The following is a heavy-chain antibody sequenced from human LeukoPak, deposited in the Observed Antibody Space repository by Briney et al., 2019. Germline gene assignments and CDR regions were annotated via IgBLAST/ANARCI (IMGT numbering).Heavy chain of an antibody. V-gene: IGHV3-64*01. D-gene: IGHD6-13*01. Sequence: RSPSASTFTRYTTGSVRHAPGEGLEYVLAFSSKGGSTYYANSVKGRFTISRDNSKITLYLQMGSLRAEDMAVYYCARAAHSSSWYYGMDVWGQGTAVTVSS. CDR3: ARAAHSSSWYYGMDV. J-gene: IGHJ6*02. CDR1: ASTFTRYT. CDR2: FSSKGGST.